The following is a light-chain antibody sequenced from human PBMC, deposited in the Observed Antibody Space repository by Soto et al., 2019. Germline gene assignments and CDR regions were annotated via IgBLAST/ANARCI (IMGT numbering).Light chain of an antibody. Sequence: QSVLTQPASVSGSPGQSITISCTGTSSDVGGYNYVSWYQQHPGKAPKLMIYDVSNRPSGVSNRFSGSKSGNTASLTISGRPAEDEADYYCSSYTSSSTSVVFGGGTKLTVL. V-gene: IGLV2-14*01. CDR1: SSDVGGYNY. CDR2: DVS. CDR3: SSYTSSSTSVV. J-gene: IGLJ2*01.